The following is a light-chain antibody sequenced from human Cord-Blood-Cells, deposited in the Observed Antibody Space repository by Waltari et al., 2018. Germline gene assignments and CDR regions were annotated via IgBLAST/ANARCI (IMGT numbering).Light chain of an antibody. Sequence: EIVLTQSPATLSLSPGERATPSCRASQIVSSSVAWYQHKPGQAPRLIIYDASNMATGIPARFSGSGSGTDVTLTIISLEPEDFAVYYCQQRSNWWTFGQWTKVEIK. J-gene: IGKJ1*01. V-gene: IGKV3-11*01. CDR2: DAS. CDR1: QIVSSS. CDR3: QQRSNWWT.